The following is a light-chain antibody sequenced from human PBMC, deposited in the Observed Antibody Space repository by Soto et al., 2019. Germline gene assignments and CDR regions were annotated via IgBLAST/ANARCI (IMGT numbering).Light chain of an antibody. CDR3: SSYTSSSTVI. CDR2: DVR. J-gene: IGLJ2*01. Sequence: QSALTQPASVSGSPGQSITISCTGTSSDVGGYNFVSWYQQHPGKAPKFIIYDVRNRPSGVSNRFSGSRSGNTASLTISGPQAEDEADYSCSSYTSSSTVIFGGGTKLTVL. V-gene: IGLV2-14*03. CDR1: SSDVGGYNF.